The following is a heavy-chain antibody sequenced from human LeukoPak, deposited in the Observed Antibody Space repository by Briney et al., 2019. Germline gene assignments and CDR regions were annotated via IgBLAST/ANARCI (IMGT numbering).Heavy chain of an antibody. CDR1: GFTFSSYS. Sequence: GGSLRLSCAVSGFTFSSYSMNWVRQAPGKGLEWVSSISSSSSYIYYADSVKGRFTISRDNAKNSLYLQMNSLRAEDTAVYYCARDSRIVVVPAAMEIDYWGQGTLVTVSS. CDR3: ARDSRIVVVPAAMEIDY. V-gene: IGHV3-21*01. D-gene: IGHD2-2*01. J-gene: IGHJ4*02. CDR2: ISSSSSYI.